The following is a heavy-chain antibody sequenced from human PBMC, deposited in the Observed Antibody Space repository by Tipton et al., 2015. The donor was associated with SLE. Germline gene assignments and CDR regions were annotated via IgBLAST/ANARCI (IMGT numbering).Heavy chain of an antibody. CDR3: ARDAGMDV. CDR2: VFYSGSS. Sequence: LRLSCAVSGVSISDHYWTWIRQPPGKGLEWLAYVFYSGSSNFNRAHYNPSLMGRVTISVDTSRNQFSLRLTSVNAADTAVYYCARDAGMDVWGQGITVTVSS. J-gene: IGHJ6*02. CDR1: GVSISDHY. V-gene: IGHV4-59*11.